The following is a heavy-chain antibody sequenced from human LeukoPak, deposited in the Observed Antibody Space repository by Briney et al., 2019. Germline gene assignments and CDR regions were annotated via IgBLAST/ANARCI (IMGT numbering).Heavy chain of an antibody. V-gene: IGHV1-8*01. D-gene: IGHD2-21*01. J-gene: IGHJ6*02. Sequence: ASVKVSCKASGYTFTSYDINWVRQATGQGLEWMGWMNPNSGNTGYAQKFQGRVTMTRNTSINTAYMELSSLRSEDTAVYYCARAEIGILGYYCYGMDVWGQGTTVTVSS. CDR1: GYTFTSYD. CDR2: MNPNSGNT. CDR3: ARAEIGILGYYCYGMDV.